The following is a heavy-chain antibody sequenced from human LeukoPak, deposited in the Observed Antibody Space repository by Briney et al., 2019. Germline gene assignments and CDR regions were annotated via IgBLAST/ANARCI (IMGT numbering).Heavy chain of an antibody. CDR2: IGAHNGLR. D-gene: IGHD1-1*01. Sequence: ASVKVSCQSSGYTFTTSGISWLRQAPGQGLEWMAWIGAHNGLRNFAQKFQGRLTLTTDSSTSTTYMEMRSLTSDDTAVYFCASNLGARNAFDIWGQGTMVTVSS. J-gene: IGHJ3*02. CDR3: ASNLGARNAFDI. V-gene: IGHV1-18*01. CDR1: GYTFTTSG.